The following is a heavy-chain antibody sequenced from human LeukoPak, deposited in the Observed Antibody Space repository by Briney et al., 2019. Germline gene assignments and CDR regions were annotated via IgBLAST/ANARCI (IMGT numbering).Heavy chain of an antibody. J-gene: IGHJ4*02. Sequence: SETLSLTCTVSGGSISSYYGSWIRQPPGKGLEWIGYIYYSGSTNYNPSLKSRVTISVDTSKNQFSLKLSSVTAADTAVYYCAASRRVVRAVDYWGQGTLVTVSS. CDR1: GGSISSYY. D-gene: IGHD3-3*01. CDR3: AASRRVVRAVDY. V-gene: IGHV4-59*08. CDR2: IYYSGST.